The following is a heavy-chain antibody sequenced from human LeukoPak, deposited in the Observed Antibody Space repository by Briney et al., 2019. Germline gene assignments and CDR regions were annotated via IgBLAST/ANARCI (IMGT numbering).Heavy chain of an antibody. J-gene: IGHJ4*02. CDR1: GFTVSSNY. CDR2: IYSGGST. Sequence: PGGSLRLSCAASGFTVSSNYMSWVRQAPGKGLEWVSVIYSGGSTYYADSVKGRFTISRDNSKNTLYLQMNSLRAEDTAVYYCARDGGYSYGHFDYWGQGTPVTVSS. V-gene: IGHV3-53*01. D-gene: IGHD5-18*01. CDR3: ARDGGYSYGHFDY.